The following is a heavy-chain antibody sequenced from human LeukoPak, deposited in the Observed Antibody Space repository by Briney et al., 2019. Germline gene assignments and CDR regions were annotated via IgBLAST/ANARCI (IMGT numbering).Heavy chain of an antibody. D-gene: IGHD2-21*01. CDR3: ARDCGPVRCYYYGMDV. CDR1: GDTFTSYG. V-gene: IGHV1-18*01. J-gene: IGHJ6*02. Sequence: ASVKVSCKASGDTFTSYGISWVRQAPGQGLEWMGWISAYNGNTNYAQKLQGRVTMTTDTSTSTAYMELRSLRSDDTAVYYCARDCGPVRCYYYGMDVWGQGTTVTVSS. CDR2: ISAYNGNT.